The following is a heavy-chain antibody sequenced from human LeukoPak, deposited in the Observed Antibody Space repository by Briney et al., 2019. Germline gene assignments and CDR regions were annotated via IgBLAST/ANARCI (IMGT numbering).Heavy chain of an antibody. J-gene: IGHJ6*03. CDR3: ARYASGSGSYSADYYYYYMDV. Sequence: SETLSLTCTVSGGSISSSSYYWGWIRQPPGEGLEWIGSIYYSGSTNYNPSLKSRVTMSVDTSKNQFSLKLSSVTAADTAVYYCARYASGSGSYSADYYYYYMDVWGKGTTVTISS. CDR2: IYYSGST. V-gene: IGHV4-39*07. D-gene: IGHD3-10*01. CDR1: GGSISSSSYY.